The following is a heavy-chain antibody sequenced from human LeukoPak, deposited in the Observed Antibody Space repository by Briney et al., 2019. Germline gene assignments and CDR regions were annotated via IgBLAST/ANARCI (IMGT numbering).Heavy chain of an antibody. D-gene: IGHD5-24*01. Sequence: GGSLRLSCVASGFTFRRYWLTWVRQAPGKGLEWVANIKEDGSEINYVDSVKGRFTISRDNGKKSLYLRMNNLRAEDTAVYYCARDLSGDVIESWGQGTLVTVSS. V-gene: IGHV3-7*01. CDR2: IKEDGSEI. J-gene: IGHJ5*01. CDR1: GFTFRRYW. CDR3: ARDLSGDVIES.